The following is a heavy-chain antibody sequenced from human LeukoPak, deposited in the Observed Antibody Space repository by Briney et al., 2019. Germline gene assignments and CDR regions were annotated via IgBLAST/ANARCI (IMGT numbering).Heavy chain of an antibody. Sequence: GGSLRLSCAVSGFTLSDYWMHWVRQAPGKGLVWVSHINLDGSWTGYADSVKGRFTFSKDDAKNTVYLQMNSLRAEDTAVYYCTRDLMDYDVSTGLHHYYMDVWGQGTTVTVSS. CDR1: GFTLSDYW. CDR2: INLDGSWT. CDR3: TRDLMDYDVSTGLHHYYMDV. V-gene: IGHV3-74*01. J-gene: IGHJ6*02. D-gene: IGHD3-9*01.